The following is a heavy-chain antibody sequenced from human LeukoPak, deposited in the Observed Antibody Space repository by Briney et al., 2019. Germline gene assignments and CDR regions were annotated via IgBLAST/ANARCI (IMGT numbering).Heavy chain of an antibody. CDR3: AKEGIDGSGYDLDY. CDR1: GFTFGDTW. D-gene: IGHD5-12*01. CDR2: IKQDGSEK. Sequence: PGGSLRLSCAASGFTFGDTWMNWVRQVPGQGLEWVANIKQDGSEKFYVASVKGRFTISRDISKNTLYLQMTSLRAEDTAVYYCAKEGIDGSGYDLDYWGQGTRVTVSS. J-gene: IGHJ4*02. V-gene: IGHV3-7*03.